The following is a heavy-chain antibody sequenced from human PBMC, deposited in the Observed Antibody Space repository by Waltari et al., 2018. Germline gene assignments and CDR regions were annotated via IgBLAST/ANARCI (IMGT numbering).Heavy chain of an antibody. Sequence: QVQLVESGGGLVKPGGSLRLSCAASGFTFSDYYMSWIRQAPGKGLGWVSYISFSGSTIYYADSVKGRFTISRDNAKNALYLQMNSLRAEDTAVYYCAREAGENYYYDSLGFDPWGQGTLVTVSS. CDR2: ISFSGSTI. D-gene: IGHD3-22*01. V-gene: IGHV3-11*04. CDR1: GFTFSDYY. CDR3: AREAGENYYYDSLGFDP. J-gene: IGHJ5*02.